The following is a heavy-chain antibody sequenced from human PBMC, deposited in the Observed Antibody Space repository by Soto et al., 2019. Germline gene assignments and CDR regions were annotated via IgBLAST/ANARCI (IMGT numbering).Heavy chain of an antibody. D-gene: IGHD2-21*02. J-gene: IGHJ5*02. CDR1: GGSVGFSGNYY. Sequence: QVQLQESGPGLVKPSETLSLTCTVSGGSVGFSGNYYWSWIRQPPGKGLEWIGYIYYSGSTNYNPSLKSRVTISVDKSKNQFSLKLSSVTAADTAVYYCARVGVTIRWFDPWGQGTLVTVSS. CDR2: IYYSGST. V-gene: IGHV4-61*01. CDR3: ARVGVTIRWFDP.